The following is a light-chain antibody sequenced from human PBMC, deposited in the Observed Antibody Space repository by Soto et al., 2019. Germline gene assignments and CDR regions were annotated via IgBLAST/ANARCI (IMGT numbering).Light chain of an antibody. CDR2: GSS. J-gene: IGKJ1*01. Sequence: EIVMTQSPATLSVSQGERATLSCRASQSVSSNLAWYQQKPGQAPRPLIYGSSTRSTGIPARFSGSGSGTEFTRTISSLQSEDCEVYYCQQYNNWGTFGQGTKVEIK. CDR1: QSVSSN. CDR3: QQYNNWGT. V-gene: IGKV3-15*01.